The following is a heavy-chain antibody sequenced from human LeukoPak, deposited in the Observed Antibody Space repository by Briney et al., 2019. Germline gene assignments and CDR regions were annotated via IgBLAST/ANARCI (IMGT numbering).Heavy chain of an antibody. CDR2: ISSSSIYI. D-gene: IGHD4/OR15-4a*01. Sequence: GGSLRLSCAASGFTFSSYSMNWVRQAPGKGLEWVSSISSSSIYIYYADSVKGRFTISRDNSKNTLYLQMNSLRAEDTAVYYCARRAGAYSHPYDYWGQGTLVTVSS. CDR1: GFTFSSYS. J-gene: IGHJ4*02. V-gene: IGHV3-21*04. CDR3: ARRAGAYSHPYDY.